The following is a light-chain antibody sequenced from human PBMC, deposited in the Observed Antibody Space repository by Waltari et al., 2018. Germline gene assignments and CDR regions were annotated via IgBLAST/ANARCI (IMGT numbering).Light chain of an antibody. Sequence: SSELTQDPAVSVALGQPVRITCQGDSLTTYAANWYQQRPGQAPILVIFSVDDRPSGIPDRFSGSSSGDTASLTITGAQAEDEADYYCNSRDPTTNAVVFGGGTRLTVL. CDR1: SLTTYA. J-gene: IGLJ2*01. CDR3: NSRDPTTNAVV. CDR2: SVD. V-gene: IGLV3-19*01.